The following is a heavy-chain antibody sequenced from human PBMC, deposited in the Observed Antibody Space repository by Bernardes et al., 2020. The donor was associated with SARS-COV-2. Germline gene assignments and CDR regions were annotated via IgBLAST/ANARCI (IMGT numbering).Heavy chain of an antibody. CDR2: ISSDGAHA. J-gene: IGHJ4*02. CDR3: VNNFSQAATGTFT. V-gene: IGHV3-64D*06. CDR1: GFTLSSYS. D-gene: IGHD1-7*01. Sequence: GGSLRLSCSASGFTLSSYSMHWVRQTPEKGLEYVSGISSDGAHAYYVESVKGRFIISRDNSKNILYLEMNSLRSDDTAVYYCVNNFSQAATGTFTWGQGTLVTVSS.